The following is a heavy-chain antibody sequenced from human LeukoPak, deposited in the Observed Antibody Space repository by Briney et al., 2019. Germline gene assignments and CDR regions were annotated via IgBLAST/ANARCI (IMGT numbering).Heavy chain of an antibody. CDR1: GYTFTNYD. Sequence: VASVKVSCKASGYTFTNYDINWVRQATGQGLEWMGWMNPNSGNTGYAQKFQGRVTMTRNTSISTAYMELSSLRSEDTAVYYCARAPGYYGSGSYSNWFDPWGQETLVTVSS. V-gene: IGHV1-8*01. CDR2: MNPNSGNT. CDR3: ARAPGYYGSGSYSNWFDP. D-gene: IGHD3-10*01. J-gene: IGHJ5*02.